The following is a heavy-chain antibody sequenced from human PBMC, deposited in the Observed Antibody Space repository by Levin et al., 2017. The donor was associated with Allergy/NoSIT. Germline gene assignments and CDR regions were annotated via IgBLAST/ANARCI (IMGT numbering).Heavy chain of an antibody. CDR2: IYWNDDK. Sequence: KGSGPTLVKPTQTLTLTCTFSGFSLSTSGVGVGWIRQPPGKALEWLALIYWNDDKRYSPSLKSRLTITKDTSKNQVVLTMTNMDPVDTATYYCALVTSEYYDFWSGSLEWFDPWGQGTLVTVSS. D-gene: IGHD3-3*01. V-gene: IGHV2-5*01. CDR1: GFSLSTSGVG. J-gene: IGHJ5*02. CDR3: ALVTSEYYDFWSGSLEWFDP.